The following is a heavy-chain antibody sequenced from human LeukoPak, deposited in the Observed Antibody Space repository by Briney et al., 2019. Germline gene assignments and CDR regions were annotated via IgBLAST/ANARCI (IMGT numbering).Heavy chain of an antibody. CDR1: GASINSYY. CDR3: GRGVMGGATRTSPLAS. D-gene: IGHD1-26*01. Sequence: SETLSLTCTVSGASINSYYWSWIRQPPGKGLEWIGYIYYSGSTNYNPSLKSRVTISVDTSKNQFSLKLSSVTAADTAMYYCGRGVMGGATRTSPLASGAQGPRAPVS. J-gene: IGHJ4*02. V-gene: IGHV4-59*01. CDR2: IYYSGST.